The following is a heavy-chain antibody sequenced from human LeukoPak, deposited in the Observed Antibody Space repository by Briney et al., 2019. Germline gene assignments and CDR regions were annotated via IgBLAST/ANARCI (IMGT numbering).Heavy chain of an antibody. J-gene: IGHJ4*02. V-gene: IGHV3-7*01. D-gene: IGHD3/OR15-3a*01. CDR1: GFTFSDSW. CDR2: MNQDGSAK. CDR3: ASWTSDPTELYYFDY. Sequence: GGSLRLSCAASGFTFSDSWMSWVRQAPGKGLEWVANMNQDGSAKGYVDSVKGRFTISRDNARNSLYLQMNSLRAEDTAVYCCASWTSDPTELYYFDYWGQGTLVTVSS.